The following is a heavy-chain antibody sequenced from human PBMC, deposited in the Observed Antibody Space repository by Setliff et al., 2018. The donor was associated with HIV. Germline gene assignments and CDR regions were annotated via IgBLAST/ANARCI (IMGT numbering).Heavy chain of an antibody. V-gene: IGHV3-48*01. J-gene: IGHJ5*02. CDR2: ITSTGSTI. CDR1: GFTFSDCS. CDR3: AGSGSGSYINWFGP. D-gene: IGHD3-10*01. Sequence: GGSLRLSCAASGFTFSDCSMNWVRQAPGKGLEWISYITSTGSTIFYADSVKGRFTISRDNDTNSLHLQMTSLRAEDTAVYYCAGSGSGSYINWFGPWGQGTLVTVSS.